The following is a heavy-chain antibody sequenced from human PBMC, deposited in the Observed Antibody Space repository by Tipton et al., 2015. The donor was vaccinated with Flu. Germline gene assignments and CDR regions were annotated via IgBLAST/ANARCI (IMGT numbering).Heavy chain of an antibody. J-gene: IGHJ4*02. Sequence: LRLSCTVSGGSMSSFYWSWIRKPAGKGLEWMGRMYAGGNTKYNPSLKSRVTMSVDTSKNQFSLRLTSVSAADTAVYYCARGSGSGTEMTFYVWGPGTVVTVSS. CDR3: ARGSGSGTEMTFYV. CDR1: GGSMSSFY. V-gene: IGHV4-4*07. CDR2: MYAGGNT. D-gene: IGHD3-10*01.